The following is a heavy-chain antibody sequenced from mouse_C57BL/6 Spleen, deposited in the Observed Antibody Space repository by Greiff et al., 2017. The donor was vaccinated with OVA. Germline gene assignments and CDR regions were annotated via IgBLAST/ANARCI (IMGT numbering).Heavy chain of an antibody. CDR2: IYPGDGDT. D-gene: IGHD3-2*02. V-gene: IGHV1-80*01. J-gene: IGHJ3*01. Sequence: QVQLQQSGAELVKPGASVKLSCKASGYAFSSYWMNWVKQRPGKGLEWIGQIYPGDGDTNYNGKFKGKATLTADKSSSTAYMQRSSLNSGDSAVCVCAKGLRLKGGFAYWGQGTLVTVSA. CDR3: AKGLRLKGGFAY. CDR1: GYAFSSYW.